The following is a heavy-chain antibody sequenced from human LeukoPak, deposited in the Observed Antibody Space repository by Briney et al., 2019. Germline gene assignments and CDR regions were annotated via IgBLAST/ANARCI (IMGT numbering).Heavy chain of an antibody. D-gene: IGHD6-13*01. V-gene: IGHV4-4*09. J-gene: IGHJ6*03. Sequence: SETLSLTCTVSGGSISSYYWSWIRQPPGKGLEWIGYIYTSGSTNYNPSLKSRVTISVDTSKNQFSLKLSSVTAADTAVYYCARQAFGIYSSSWVYYYYYMDVWGKGTTVTVSS. CDR3: ARQAFGIYSSSWVYYYYYMDV. CDR1: GGSISSYY. CDR2: IYTSGST.